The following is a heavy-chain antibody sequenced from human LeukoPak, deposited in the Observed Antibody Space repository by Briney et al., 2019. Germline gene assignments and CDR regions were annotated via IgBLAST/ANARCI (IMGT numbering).Heavy chain of an antibody. CDR3: ARLGSSSY. D-gene: IGHD1-26*01. CDR2: IYYSGST. CDR1: GGSISSSSYY. J-gene: IGHJ4*02. V-gene: IGHV4-39*01. Sequence: PSETLSLTCTVSGGSISSSSYYRGWIRQPPGKGLEWIGSIYYSGSTYYNPSLKSRVTISVDTSKSQFSLKLSSVTAADTAVYYCARLGSSSYWGQGTLVTVSS.